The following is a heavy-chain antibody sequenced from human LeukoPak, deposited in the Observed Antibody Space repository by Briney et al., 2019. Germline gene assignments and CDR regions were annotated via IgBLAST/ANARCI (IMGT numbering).Heavy chain of an antibody. Sequence: ASVKVSCKASGYTFTSYDINWVRQATGQGLEWMGWMNPNSGNTGYAQKFQGRVTITRNTSISTAYMELSSLRSEDTAVYYCARVGVGQQLDRGLFDYWGQGTLVTVSS. CDR2: MNPNSGNT. CDR3: ARVGVGQQLDRGLFDY. D-gene: IGHD6-13*01. CDR1: GYTFTSYD. V-gene: IGHV1-8*03. J-gene: IGHJ4*02.